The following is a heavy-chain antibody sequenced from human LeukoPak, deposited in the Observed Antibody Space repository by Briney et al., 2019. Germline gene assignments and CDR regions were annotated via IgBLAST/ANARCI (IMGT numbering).Heavy chain of an antibody. Sequence: GGSLRLSCAASGFTFDDYAMHWVRQAPGKGLEWVSGISWNSGSIGYADSVKGRFTISRDNAKNSLYLQMNSLRAEDTALYYCAKDLRYYYDSSGYNRGAFDIWGQGTMVTVSS. CDR1: GFTFDDYA. V-gene: IGHV3-9*01. CDR3: AKDLRYYYDSSGYNRGAFDI. CDR2: ISWNSGSI. D-gene: IGHD3-22*01. J-gene: IGHJ3*02.